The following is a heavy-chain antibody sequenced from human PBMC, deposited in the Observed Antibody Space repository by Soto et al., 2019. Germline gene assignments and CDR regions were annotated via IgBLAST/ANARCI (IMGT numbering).Heavy chain of an antibody. J-gene: IGHJ4*02. CDR1: GFTFSSYA. CDR2: ISGSGGST. D-gene: IGHD2-15*01. Sequence: PGGSLRLSCAASGFTFSSYAMSWVRQAPGKGLEWVSAISGSGGSTYYADSVKGRFTISRDNSKNTLYLQMNSLRAEDTAVYYYAKQGGYCSGGSCYSGYWGQGTLVTVSS. CDR3: AKQGGYCSGGSCYSGY. V-gene: IGHV3-23*01.